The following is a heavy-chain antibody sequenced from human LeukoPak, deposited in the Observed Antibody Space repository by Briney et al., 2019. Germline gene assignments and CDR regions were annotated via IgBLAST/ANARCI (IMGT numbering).Heavy chain of an antibody. D-gene: IGHD2-15*01. Sequence: SETLSLTCAVYGGSFSGYYWSWIRQPPGKGLEWIGEINHSGSTSYNPSLKSRVTISVDTSKNQFSLKLSSVTAADTAVYYCARIPPRSYCSGGSCYRNAFDIWGQGTMVTVSS. CDR3: ARIPPRSYCSGGSCYRNAFDI. V-gene: IGHV4-34*01. CDR2: INHSGST. CDR1: GGSFSGYY. J-gene: IGHJ3*02.